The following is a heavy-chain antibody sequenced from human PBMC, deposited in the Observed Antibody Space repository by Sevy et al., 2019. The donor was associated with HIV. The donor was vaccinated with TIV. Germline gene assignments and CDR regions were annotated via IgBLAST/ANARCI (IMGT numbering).Heavy chain of an antibody. V-gene: IGHV3-15*01. Sequence: GESLKISCAASGITFSSAWMSWVRLVPGKGLEWLGGIKSETDGGAADYAAAVKGRFTISRDDSKATLYLQLNSLKTEDTAVYYCTTDLGFYSSKWGQGTLVTVSS. CDR1: GITFSSAW. CDR3: TTDLGFYSSK. J-gene: IGHJ4*02. D-gene: IGHD4-4*01. CDR2: IKSETDGGAA.